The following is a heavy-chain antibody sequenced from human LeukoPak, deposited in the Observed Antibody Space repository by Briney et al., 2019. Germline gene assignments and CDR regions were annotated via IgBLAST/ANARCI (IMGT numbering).Heavy chain of an antibody. V-gene: IGHV1-2*02. Sequence: ASVKVSCKASGYTFTGYYMHWVRQPPGQGLEWMGWINPNSGGTNYAQKFQGRVTMTRDTSISTAYMELSRLRSDDTAVYYCARTPCSGGSCYPDYWGQGTLVTVSS. CDR2: INPNSGGT. J-gene: IGHJ4*02. CDR3: ARTPCSGGSCYPDY. CDR1: GYTFTGYY. D-gene: IGHD2-15*01.